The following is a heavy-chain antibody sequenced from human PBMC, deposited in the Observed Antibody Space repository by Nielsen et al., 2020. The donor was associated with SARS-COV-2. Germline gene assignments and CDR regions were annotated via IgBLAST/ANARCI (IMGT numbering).Heavy chain of an antibody. J-gene: IGHJ4*02. V-gene: IGHV3-15*01. D-gene: IGHD3-3*01. CDR3: TTTPWDTIFGVVRTASKKYFDY. CDR1: GFTFSSYS. Sequence: GESLKISCAASGFTFSSYSMNWVRQAPGKGLEWVGRIKSKTDGGTTDYAAPVKGRFTISRDDSKNTLYLQMNSLKTEDTAVYYCTTTPWDTIFGVVRTASKKYFDYWGQGTLVTVSS. CDR2: IKSKTDGGTT.